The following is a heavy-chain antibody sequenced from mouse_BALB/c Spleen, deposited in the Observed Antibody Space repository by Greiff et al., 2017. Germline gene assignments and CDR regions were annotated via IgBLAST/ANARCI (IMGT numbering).Heavy chain of an antibody. Sequence: EVQLQESGPGLVKPSQSLSLTCSVTGYSITSGYYWNWIRQFPGNKLEWMGYISYDGSNNYNPSLKNRISITRDTSKNQFFLKLNSVTTEDTATYYCAREDYYGYGYWGQGTTLTVSS. D-gene: IGHD1-2*01. V-gene: IGHV3-6*02. CDR1: GYSITSGYY. CDR3: AREDYYGYGY. J-gene: IGHJ2*01. CDR2: ISYDGSN.